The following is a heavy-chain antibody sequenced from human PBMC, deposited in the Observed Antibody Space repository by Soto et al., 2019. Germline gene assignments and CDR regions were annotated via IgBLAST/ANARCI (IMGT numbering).Heavy chain of an antibody. D-gene: IGHD5-12*01. CDR3: ANRVGYSGYDYYFDY. CDR2: IYSGGST. V-gene: IGHV3-53*04. CDR1: GFTVSSNY. J-gene: IGHJ4*02. Sequence: GGSLRLSCAASGFTVSSNYMSWVRQAPGKGLEWVSVIYSGGSTYYADSVKGRFTISRHNSKNTLYLQMNSLRAEDTAVYYGANRVGYSGYDYYFDYWGQGTLVTVSS.